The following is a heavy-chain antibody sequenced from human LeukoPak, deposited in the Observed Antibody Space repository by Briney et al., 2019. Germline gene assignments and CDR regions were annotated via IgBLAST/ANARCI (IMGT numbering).Heavy chain of an antibody. CDR2: ISGGGDIT. CDR3: VREDTPATANY. J-gene: IGHJ4*02. CDR1: GFTFSSFA. V-gene: IGHV3-23*01. Sequence: GGSLRLSCAASGFTFSSFAMTWVRQAPGKGLEWVSAISGGGDITYYADSVTGRFTISRDNSKDTLFLQMHSLRPGDTAVYYCVREDTPATANYWGQGTLVTISS. D-gene: IGHD2-21*02.